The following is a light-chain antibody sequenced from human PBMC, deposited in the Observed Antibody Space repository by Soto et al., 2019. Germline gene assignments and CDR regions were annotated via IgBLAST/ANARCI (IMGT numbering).Light chain of an antibody. J-gene: IGLJ2*01. CDR3: SSYTSSSTLVV. CDR1: SSDVGGYNY. CDR2: DVS. Sequence: QSALTQPASVSGSPGQSITISCTGTSSDVGGYNYVSWYQQHPGKAPKLMLYDVSNRPPGVSNRFSGSKSGNTASLTISGLQAEDEADYYCSSYTSSSTLVVFGGGTKVTVL. V-gene: IGLV2-14*01.